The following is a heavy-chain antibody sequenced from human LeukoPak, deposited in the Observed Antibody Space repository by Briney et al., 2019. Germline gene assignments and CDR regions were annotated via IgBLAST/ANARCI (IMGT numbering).Heavy chain of an antibody. J-gene: IGHJ4*02. CDR2: IYYSGST. CDR1: GGSISSYY. Sequence: SETLSLTCTVSGGSISSYYWSWIRQPPGKGLEWIGYIYYSGSTNYNPSLKSRVTISVDTSKNQFSLKLSSVTAADTAVYYCARRRYYGSGSYPYWGQGTLVTVSS. CDR3: ARRRYYGSGSYPY. V-gene: IGHV4-59*01. D-gene: IGHD3-10*01.